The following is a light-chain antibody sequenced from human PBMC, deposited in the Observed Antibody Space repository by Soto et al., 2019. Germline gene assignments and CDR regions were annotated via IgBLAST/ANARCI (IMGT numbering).Light chain of an antibody. CDR1: RSILGSSGYNY. Sequence: EIVLTQSPLSLHVTPGEPASISCRSSRSILGSSGYNYLNWYLQKPGQSPQLLIYLGSSRASGVPDRFSGSGSGTDFILTISRVEAGDVGVYFCAQGLAVPFTFGGGTNVEI. V-gene: IGKV2-28*01. CDR3: AQGLAVPFT. J-gene: IGKJ4*01. CDR2: LGS.